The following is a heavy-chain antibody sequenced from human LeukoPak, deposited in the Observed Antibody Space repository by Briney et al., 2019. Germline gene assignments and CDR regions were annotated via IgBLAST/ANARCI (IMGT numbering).Heavy chain of an antibody. Sequence: GGSLRLSCAASGFTFSNYAMSWVRQAPGKGLEWVAVISYDGSNKYYADSVKGRFTISRDNSKNTLYLQMNSLRAEDTAVYYCAKQAYAGKVFDYWGQGTLVTVSS. CDR2: ISYDGSNK. CDR1: GFTFSNYA. J-gene: IGHJ4*02. CDR3: AKQAYAGKVFDY. V-gene: IGHV3-30*18. D-gene: IGHD4-23*01.